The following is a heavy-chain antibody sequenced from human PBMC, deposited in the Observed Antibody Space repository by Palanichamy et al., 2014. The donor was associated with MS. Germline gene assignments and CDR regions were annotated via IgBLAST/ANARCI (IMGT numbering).Heavy chain of an antibody. D-gene: IGHD1-20*01. CDR3: ARPCNRNDVAPFDI. Sequence: EVQLVESGGGLVQPGGSLRLSCTASGFTFSSYWMSWVRQAPGKGLEWVANINQDRGEKYYVDSVKGRFTISRDNTENSVYLQMNSLSAEDTAVYYCARPCNRNDVAPFDIWGQGTMVTVSS. V-gene: IGHV3-7*01. J-gene: IGHJ3*02. CDR2: INQDRGEK. CDR1: GFTFSSYW.